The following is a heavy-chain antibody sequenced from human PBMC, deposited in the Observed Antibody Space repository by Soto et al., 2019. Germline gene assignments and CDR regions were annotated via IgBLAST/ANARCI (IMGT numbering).Heavy chain of an antibody. Sequence: GGSLRLSCAASGFTFSSYAMSWVRQAPGKGLEWVSAISGSGGSTYYADSVKGRFTISRDNSKNTLYLQMNSLRAEDTAVYYCAKDSKDYYGRIIDYWGQGTLVTVSS. J-gene: IGHJ4*02. CDR3: AKDSKDYYGRIIDY. CDR2: ISGSGGST. V-gene: IGHV3-23*01. D-gene: IGHD3-10*01. CDR1: GFTFSSYA.